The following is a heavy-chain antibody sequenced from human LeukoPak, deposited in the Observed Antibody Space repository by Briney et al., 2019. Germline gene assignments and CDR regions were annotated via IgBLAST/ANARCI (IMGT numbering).Heavy chain of an antibody. Sequence: GGSLRLSCAASGFTFSGSAMHWVRQASGKGLEWVGRIRSKANSYATAYAASVKGRFTISRDDPKNTAYLQMNSLKTEDTAVYYCTRHHQGAVGATDYWGQGTLVTVSS. CDR1: GFTFSGSA. CDR2: IRSKANSYAT. CDR3: TRHHQGAVGATDY. D-gene: IGHD1-26*01. J-gene: IGHJ4*02. V-gene: IGHV3-73*01.